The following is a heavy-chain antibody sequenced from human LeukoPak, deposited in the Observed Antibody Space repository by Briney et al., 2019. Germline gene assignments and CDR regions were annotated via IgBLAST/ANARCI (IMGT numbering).Heavy chain of an antibody. V-gene: IGHV4-39*01. CDR2: IYYSVST. CDR1: GGSISSSSHY. J-gene: IGHJ4*02. D-gene: IGHD4-17*01. Sequence: SETLSLTCTVSGGSISSSSHYWGWIRQPPRKGLEWIGSIYYSVSTYYNPSLKSPVTIPVDTSKNQFSMKLRSVHAADTDVFYCARRRSSYGDYGYWGQGTLVTVSS. CDR3: ARRRSSYGDYGY.